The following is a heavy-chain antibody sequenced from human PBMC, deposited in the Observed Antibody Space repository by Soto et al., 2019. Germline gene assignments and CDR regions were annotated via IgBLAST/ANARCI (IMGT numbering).Heavy chain of an antibody. CDR1: GYTFSSYG. J-gene: IGHJ4*02. Sequence: QVPLEQSGAEVKKPGASLMVSCKASGYTFSSYGITLVRQAPGQGLEWMGWIGVYNGNTNYAQKLQGRVTMTTDTSTNTAYMELRSLRFDDTAVYYCARGGGAYGGKVDYWGQGTLVTVSS. CDR2: IGVYNGNT. CDR3: ARGGGAYGGKVDY. D-gene: IGHD2-21*01. V-gene: IGHV1-18*01.